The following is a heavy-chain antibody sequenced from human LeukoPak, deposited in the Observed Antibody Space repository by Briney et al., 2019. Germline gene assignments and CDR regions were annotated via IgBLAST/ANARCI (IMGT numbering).Heavy chain of an antibody. CDR2: IYYSGST. Sequence: PSETLSLNCTGSGVSISSYYWSWLPQPPGKGLEGFGSIYYSGSTNYNPSLKSRLTISVDTSKNQFSLKLSSVTAADTAVYYCARSRAVVRQEYWFDPWGQGNLVTVSS. CDR1: GVSISSYY. CDR3: ARSRAVVRQEYWFDP. D-gene: IGHD4-23*01. J-gene: IGHJ5*02. V-gene: IGHV4-59*01.